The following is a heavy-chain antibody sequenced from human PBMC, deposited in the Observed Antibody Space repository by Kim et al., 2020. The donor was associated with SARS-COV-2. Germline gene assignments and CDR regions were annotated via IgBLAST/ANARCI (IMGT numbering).Heavy chain of an antibody. V-gene: IGHV3-13*01. D-gene: IGHD6-13*01. CDR1: GFTFSSYD. CDR3: ARGRFSRIAAAGDFDY. J-gene: IGHJ4*02. Sequence: GGSLRLSCAASGFTFSSYDMHWVRQATGKCLEWVSAIGTAGDTYYPGSVKGRFTISRENAKNSLYLQMNSLRAGETAVYYCARGRFSRIAAAGDFDYWGQGTLVTVSS. CDR2: IGTAGDT.